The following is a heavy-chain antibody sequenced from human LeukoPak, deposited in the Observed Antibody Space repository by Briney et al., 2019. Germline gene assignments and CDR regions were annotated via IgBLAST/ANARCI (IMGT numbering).Heavy chain of an antibody. CDR1: GVSISSSRYY. V-gene: IGHV4-39*01. D-gene: IGHD6-19*01. CDR2: IFYSGST. Sequence: TSETLSLTCTVSGVSISSSRYYWGWIRHPPGTGMEWIGNIFYSGSTYYNPSLKSRVTISVDTSKNQFSLKLGSVTAADTALYYCARLLCAGTSGCSDLDYWGRGTLVTVSS. J-gene: IGHJ4*02. CDR3: ARLLCAGTSGCSDLDY.